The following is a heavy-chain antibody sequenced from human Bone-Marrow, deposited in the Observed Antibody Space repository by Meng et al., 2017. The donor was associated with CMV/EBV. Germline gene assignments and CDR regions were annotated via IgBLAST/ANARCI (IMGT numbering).Heavy chain of an antibody. CDR3: TRTYYDILTGYSHGMDV. CDR2: IYWNDDK. D-gene: IGHD3-9*01. V-gene: IGHV2-5*01. Sequence: SGPTLVKPTQTLTLTCTFSGFSLSTSGVGVGWIRQPPGKALEWLALIYWNDDKRYSPSLKSRLTITKDTSKNQVVLTMTNMDPVDTAVYYCTRTYYDILTGYSHGMDVWGQGTTVTVSS. CDR1: GFSLSTSGVG. J-gene: IGHJ6*02.